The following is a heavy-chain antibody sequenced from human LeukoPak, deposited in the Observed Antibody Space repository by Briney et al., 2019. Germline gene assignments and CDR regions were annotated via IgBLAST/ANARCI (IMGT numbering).Heavy chain of an antibody. J-gene: IGHJ6*02. CDR2: IYYSGST. V-gene: IGHV4-59*01. Sequence: PSETLSLTCTVSGVSISSYYWSWIRQPPGKGLEWIGYIYYSGSTNYNPSLKSRVTISVDTSKNQFSLKLSSVTAADTAVYYCARGHSSSWQRGYYYGMDVWGQGTTVTVSS. CDR1: GVSISSYY. D-gene: IGHD6-13*01. CDR3: ARGHSSSWQRGYYYGMDV.